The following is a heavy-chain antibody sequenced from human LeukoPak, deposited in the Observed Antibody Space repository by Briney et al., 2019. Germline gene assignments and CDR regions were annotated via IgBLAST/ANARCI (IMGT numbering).Heavy chain of an antibody. CDR2: ISGSSTNT. V-gene: IGHV3-11*06. CDR1: GFTFSDYY. CDR3: ARVNPSSSGFYAY. D-gene: IGHD3-22*01. Sequence: GGSLRLSCAASGFTFSDYYMTWIRQVPGKGLEWVSSISGSSTNTNYAGSVKGRFTISRDNAKNSLYLQMNSLRAEDTSVYYCARVNPSSSGFYAYWGQGTLVTVSS. J-gene: IGHJ4*02.